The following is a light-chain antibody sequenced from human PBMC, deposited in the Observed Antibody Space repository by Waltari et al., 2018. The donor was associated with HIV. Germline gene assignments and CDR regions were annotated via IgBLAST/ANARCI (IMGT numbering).Light chain of an antibody. V-gene: IGKV4-1*01. CDR2: WAS. J-gene: IGKJ2*01. CDR3: QQYYSTPVT. CDR1: QGLLYTSNNKDY. Sequence: DLVMNPSPESLAVFLGGRAPNKCQSRQGLLYTSNNKDYLVWYQQKPGQPPKVLISWASTRESGVPDRFSGSGSGTDFTLTISSLQAEDVAVYYCQQYYSTPVTFGQGTKLEIK.